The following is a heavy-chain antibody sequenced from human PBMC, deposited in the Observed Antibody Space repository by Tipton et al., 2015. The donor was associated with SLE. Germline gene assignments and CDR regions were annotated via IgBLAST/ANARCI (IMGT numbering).Heavy chain of an antibody. V-gene: IGHV3-74*01. CDR2: INSDGSST. Sequence: SLRLSCAASGFTFSSYWMHWVRQAPGKGLVWVSRINSDGSSTSYADSVKGRFTISRDNSKNTLYLQMNSLRAEDTAVYYCVGGNWNYSDAVDIWGRGTMVTVSS. D-gene: IGHD1-20*01. CDR3: VGGNWNYSDAVDI. J-gene: IGHJ3*02. CDR1: GFTFSSYW.